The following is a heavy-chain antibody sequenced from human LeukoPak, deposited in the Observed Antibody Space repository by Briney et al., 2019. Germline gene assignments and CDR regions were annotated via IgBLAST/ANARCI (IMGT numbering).Heavy chain of an antibody. CDR3: ARDTGSFPHVSFDI. V-gene: IGHV4-39*07. D-gene: IGHD1-26*01. CDR2: IYYSGST. J-gene: IGHJ3*02. Sequence: SETLSLTCTVSGGSISSSSYYWGWIRQPPRKGLEWIGNIYYSGSTYYNPSLKSRVTISEDTSKNQFSLKLNSVTAADTAVYYCARDTGSFPHVSFDIWGQGTMVTVSS. CDR1: GGSISSSSYY.